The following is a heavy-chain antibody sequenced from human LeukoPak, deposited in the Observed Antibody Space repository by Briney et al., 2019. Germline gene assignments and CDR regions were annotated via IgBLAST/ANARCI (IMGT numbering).Heavy chain of an antibody. J-gene: IGHJ6*03. Sequence: PGGSLRLSCAASGFTFSSYSMNWVRQAPGKGLEWVSSISSSSSYIYYADSVKGRFTISRDNAKNSLYLQMNSPRAEDTAVYYCARAPGDFWSGYQVFNYYYYMDVWGKGTTVTVSS. CDR2: ISSSSSYI. CDR1: GFTFSSYS. V-gene: IGHV3-21*01. CDR3: ARAPGDFWSGYQVFNYYYYMDV. D-gene: IGHD3-3*01.